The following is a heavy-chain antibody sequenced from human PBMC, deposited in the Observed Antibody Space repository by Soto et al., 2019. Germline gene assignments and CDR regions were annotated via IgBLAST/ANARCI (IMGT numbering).Heavy chain of an antibody. V-gene: IGHV4-39*01. J-gene: IGHJ6*02. CDR2: IYYSGST. CDR1: GGSISSSSYY. Sequence: QLQLQESGPGLVKPSETLSLTCTVSGGSISSSSYYWGWIRQPPGKGLEWIGSIYYSGSTYYNPSLKSRVTISEDTSKNQFSLKLSSVTAADTAVYYCARALQYSYYYYGMDVWGQGTTVTVSS. D-gene: IGHD4-4*01. CDR3: ARALQYSYYYYGMDV.